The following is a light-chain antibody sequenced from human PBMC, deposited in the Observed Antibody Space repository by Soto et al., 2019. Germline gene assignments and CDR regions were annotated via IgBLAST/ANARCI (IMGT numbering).Light chain of an antibody. CDR1: SSNIGAGYD. CDR3: QSYDSSLSVFYV. Sequence: QSVLTQPPSVSGAPGQRVTISCTGSSSNIGAGYDVHWYQQVPGTAPKLLIYGDSNRPSGVPDRFSGSKSGTSASLAITGLQAEDEADYYCQSYDSSLSVFYVFGTGTKVTV. J-gene: IGLJ1*01. V-gene: IGLV1-40*01. CDR2: GDS.